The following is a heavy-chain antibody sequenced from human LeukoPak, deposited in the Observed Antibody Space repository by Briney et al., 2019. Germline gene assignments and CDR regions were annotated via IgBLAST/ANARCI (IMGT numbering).Heavy chain of an antibody. D-gene: IGHD3-3*01. CDR2: SGSGGST. Sequence: PGGSLRLSCAASGFTFSSYAMSWVRQAPGKGLEWVSGSGSGGSTHYADSVKGRFTISRDNSKNTLYLQMNGLRAEDTAVYYCAKDFWSGYYPKYWGQGTLVTVSS. CDR1: GFTFSSYA. CDR3: AKDFWSGYYPKY. J-gene: IGHJ4*02. V-gene: IGHV3-23*01.